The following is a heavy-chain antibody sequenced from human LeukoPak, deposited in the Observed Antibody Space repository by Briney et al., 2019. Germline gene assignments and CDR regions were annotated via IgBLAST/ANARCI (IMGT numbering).Heavy chain of an antibody. V-gene: IGHV4-38-2*01. CDR2: IYHSGST. Sequence: SETLSLTCAVSGYSISSGYYWGWIRQPPGKGLEWIGSIYHSGSTYYNPSLKSRVTISVDTSKNQFSLKLNSVTAADTAVYYCARSIAGAGNWYFDLWGGGTLVTVSS. CDR1: GYSISSGYY. D-gene: IGHD6-19*01. J-gene: IGHJ2*01. CDR3: ARSIAGAGNWYFDL.